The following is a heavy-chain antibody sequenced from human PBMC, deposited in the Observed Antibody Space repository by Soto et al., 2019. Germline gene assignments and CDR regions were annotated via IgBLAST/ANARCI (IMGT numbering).Heavy chain of an antibody. CDR1: GYTFTRHN. V-gene: IGHV1-46*01. D-gene: IGHD2-15*01. CDR3: ARVRGGGSEYFFDY. J-gene: IGHJ4*02. Sequence: ASVKVSCKASGYTFTRHNVHWLRQSPGQGLEWMAIINPSGGTTYYVQKFEGRVTLTTDTSTSTVHMELSSLRSDDTAVYYCARVRGGGSEYFFDYWGQGTLVTVSS. CDR2: INPSGGTT.